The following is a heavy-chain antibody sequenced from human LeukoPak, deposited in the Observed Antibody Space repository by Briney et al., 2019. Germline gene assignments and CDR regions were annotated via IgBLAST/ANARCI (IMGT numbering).Heavy chain of an antibody. J-gene: IGHJ5*02. CDR2: IKPDESER. V-gene: IGHV3-7*01. D-gene: IGHD3-3*01. Sequence: GGSLRLSCAASGITFGSYWMSWVRQAPGKGLEWVANIKPDESERYYADSVKGRFSISRDNAKNSVYLQMSSLRAEDTAVYYCARETGLTIFGVVMNWFDLWGQGTLVTVSS. CDR1: GITFGSYW. CDR3: ARETGLTIFGVVMNWFDL.